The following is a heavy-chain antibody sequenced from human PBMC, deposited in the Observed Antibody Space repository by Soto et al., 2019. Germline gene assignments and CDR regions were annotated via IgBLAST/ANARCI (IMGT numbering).Heavy chain of an antibody. J-gene: IGHJ4*02. Sequence: ASVKVSCKASGYTFTGYYMHWVRQAPGQGLEWMGWINPNSGGTNYAQKFQGWVTMTRDTSISTAYMELSRLRSDDTAVYYCARDRGYSYGGTYFDYWGQGTLVTVSS. D-gene: IGHD5-18*01. CDR3: ARDRGYSYGGTYFDY. V-gene: IGHV1-2*04. CDR1: GYTFTGYY. CDR2: INPNSGGT.